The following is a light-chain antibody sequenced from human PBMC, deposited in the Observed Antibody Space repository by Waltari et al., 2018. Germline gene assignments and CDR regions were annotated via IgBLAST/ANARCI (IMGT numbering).Light chain of an antibody. J-gene: IGLJ3*02. Sequence: QLVLTQSPSASASLGASVKLTCTLSSGHSTNIIAWHQQQPEKGPRYLMKVNSDGSHSKGDQIPDRFSGSSSGAEHYLTISSLQSEDEADYYCQTGGHGTWVFGGGTKLIIL. CDR2: VNSDGSH. CDR3: QTGGHGTWV. CDR1: SGHSTNI. V-gene: IGLV4-69*01.